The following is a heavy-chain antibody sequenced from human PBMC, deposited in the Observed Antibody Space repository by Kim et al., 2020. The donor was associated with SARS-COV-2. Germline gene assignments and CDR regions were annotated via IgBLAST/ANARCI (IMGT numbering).Heavy chain of an antibody. V-gene: IGHV1-8*01. Sequence: ASVKVSCKASGYTFTSYDINWVRQATGQGLEWMGWMNPNSGNTGYAQKFQGRVTMSRNTSISTAYMELSSLRSEDTAVYYCARGGSSSWILRAVDVWGQGTTVTVSS. CDR2: MNPNSGNT. D-gene: IGHD6-13*01. J-gene: IGHJ6*02. CDR1: GYTFTSYD. CDR3: ARGGSSSWILRAVDV.